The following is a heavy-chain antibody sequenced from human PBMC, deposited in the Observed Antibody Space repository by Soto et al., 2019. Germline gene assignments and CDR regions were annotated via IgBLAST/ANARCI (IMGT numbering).Heavy chain of an antibody. V-gene: IGHV4-34*12. J-gene: IGHJ4*02. D-gene: IGHD3-22*01. Sequence: SETLSLTCAVCGGSFSGYFWSWIRQPPGKGLEWIGEIFHGGSTNYSPSLKSRVTISVDTSKNQFSLELSSVTAADTAVYYCARPHYDSNTFYYFFDYWGQGTLVTVSS. CDR2: IFHGGST. CDR3: ARPHYDSNTFYYFFDY. CDR1: GGSFSGYF.